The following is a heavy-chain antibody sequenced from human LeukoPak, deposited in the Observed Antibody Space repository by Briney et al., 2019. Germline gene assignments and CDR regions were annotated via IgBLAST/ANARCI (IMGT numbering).Heavy chain of an antibody. CDR3: VRELGAPGYFQH. D-gene: IGHD7-27*01. J-gene: IGHJ1*01. CDR1: GFTFSSYG. CDR2: ISKDGSAT. Sequence: GRSLRLSCAASGFTFSSYGMHWVRQTPGKGPVWVSRISKDGSATNYAGSVKGRFTISRDNAKNTLDLQMNSLRVDDTALYYCVRELGAPGYFQHWGQGILVTVSS. V-gene: IGHV3-74*01.